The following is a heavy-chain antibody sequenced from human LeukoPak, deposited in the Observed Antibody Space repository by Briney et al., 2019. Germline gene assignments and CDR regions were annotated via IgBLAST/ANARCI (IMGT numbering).Heavy chain of an antibody. CDR3: ARKAENYGGEFDY. J-gene: IGHJ4*02. D-gene: IGHD4-23*01. CDR2: ISGSGGST. Sequence: GGSLRLSCAASGFTFSSYAMSWVRQAPGKGLEWVSAISGSGGSTYYADSVKGRSTISRDNSKNTLYLQMNSLRAEDTAVYYCARKAENYGGEFDYWGQGTLVTVSS. V-gene: IGHV3-23*01. CDR1: GFTFSSYA.